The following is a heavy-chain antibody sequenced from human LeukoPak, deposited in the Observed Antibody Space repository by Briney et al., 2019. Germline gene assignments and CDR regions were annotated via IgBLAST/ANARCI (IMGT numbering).Heavy chain of an antibody. CDR3: ARAVPDCSSTSCYVSSSGYYYYGMDV. Sequence: SETLSLTCTVSGGSISSYYWSWIRQPPGKGLEWIGYIYYSGSTNYNPSLKSRVTISVDTSKNQFSLKLSSVTAADTAVYYCARAVPDCSSTSCYVSSSGYYYYGMDVWGQGTTVTVS. J-gene: IGHJ6*02. CDR1: GGSISSYY. D-gene: IGHD2-2*01. V-gene: IGHV4-59*01. CDR2: IYYSGST.